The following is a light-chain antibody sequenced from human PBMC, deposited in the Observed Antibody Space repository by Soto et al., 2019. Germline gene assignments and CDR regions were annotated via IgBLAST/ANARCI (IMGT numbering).Light chain of an antibody. V-gene: IGKV3-20*01. J-gene: IGKJ3*01. CDR3: QQYGSSTS. Sequence: EIVLTQSPGTLSLSPGERATLSFRASQSVSNNYLAWYQQKPGQAPRLLIYGASNRATGIPDRFSGSGSGTDFTLTISRLEPEDFAVYYCQQYGSSTSFGPGTKVDI. CDR2: GAS. CDR1: QSVSNNY.